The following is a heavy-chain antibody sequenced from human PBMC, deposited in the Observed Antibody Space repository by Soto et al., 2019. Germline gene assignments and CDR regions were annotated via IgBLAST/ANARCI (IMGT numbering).Heavy chain of an antibody. Sequence: GGSLRLSCVTSGFTFDDYAITWLRQAPGKGLEWVCSISSSGSDTRCAGSVKGRFTISRDSSQSTVYLQMNSLRDEDTAVYYCAKATSNNCSGLFDPWGQGTLVTVSS. V-gene: IGHV3-23*01. J-gene: IGHJ5*02. CDR3: AKATSNNCSGLFDP. CDR2: ISSSGSDT. CDR1: GFTFDDYA. D-gene: IGHD1-1*01.